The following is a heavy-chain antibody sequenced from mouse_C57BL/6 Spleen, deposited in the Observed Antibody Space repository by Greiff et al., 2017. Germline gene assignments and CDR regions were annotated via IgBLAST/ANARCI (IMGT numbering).Heavy chain of an antibody. CDR3: ARYQLDAVDYYAMDY. J-gene: IGHJ4*01. Sequence: EVQVVESGPELVKPGASVKISCKASGYSFTDYNMNWVKQSNGKSLEWIGVINPNYGTTSYNQKFKGKATLTVDQSSSTAYMQLNSLTSEDSAVYYCARYQLDAVDYYAMDYWGQGTSVTVSS. V-gene: IGHV1-39*01. D-gene: IGHD1-1*01. CDR1: GYSFTDYN. CDR2: INPNYGTT.